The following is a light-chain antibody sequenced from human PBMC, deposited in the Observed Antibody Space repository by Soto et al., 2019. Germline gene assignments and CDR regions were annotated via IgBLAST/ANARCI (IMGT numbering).Light chain of an antibody. CDR2: EVS. J-gene: IGLJ2*01. CDR1: SSGVGGYKY. CDR3: SSYAGSNNLV. V-gene: IGLV2-8*01. Sequence: QSALTQPPSASGSPGQSITISCTGTSSGVGGYKYVSWYQQHPGKAPKLIIYEVSERPSGVPDRFSGSKSGNTATLTVSGLQADDEAAYYCSSYAGSNNLVFGGGTKLTVL.